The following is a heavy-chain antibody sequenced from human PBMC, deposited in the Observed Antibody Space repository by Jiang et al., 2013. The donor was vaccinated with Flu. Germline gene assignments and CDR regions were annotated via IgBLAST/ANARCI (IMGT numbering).Heavy chain of an antibody. V-gene: IGHV1-18*04. J-gene: IGHJ4*02. D-gene: IGHD3-10*01. CDR3: ARVPRYYYGSGSYYISY. Sequence: SGAEVKKPGASVKVSCKASGYTLTSYGISWVRQAPGQGLEWMGWISAYNGNTNYAQKLQGRVTMTTDTSTSTAYMELRSLRSDDTAVYYCARVPRYYYGSGSYYISYWGQGTLVTVSS. CDR1: GYTLTSYG. CDR2: ISAYNGNT.